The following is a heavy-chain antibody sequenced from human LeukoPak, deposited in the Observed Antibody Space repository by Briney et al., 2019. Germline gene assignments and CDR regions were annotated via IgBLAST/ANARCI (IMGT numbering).Heavy chain of an antibody. CDR1: GFTFSSYS. CDR2: ISSASNTI. J-gene: IGHJ3*02. Sequence: PGGSLRLSCAASGFTFSSYSMNWVRQAPGKGLEWVSYISSASNTICYADSVKGRFTISRDNSKNTLYLQMNSLRAEDTAVYYCAKDSCSSTSCPPELNAFDIWGQGTMVTVSS. D-gene: IGHD2-2*01. V-gene: IGHV3-48*01. CDR3: AKDSCSSTSCPPELNAFDI.